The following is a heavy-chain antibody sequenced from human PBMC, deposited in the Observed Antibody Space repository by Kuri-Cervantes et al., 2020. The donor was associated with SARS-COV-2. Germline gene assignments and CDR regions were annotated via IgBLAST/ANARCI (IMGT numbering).Heavy chain of an antibody. CDR2: INHSGST. CDR3: ARLLPAAIVGY. J-gene: IGHJ4*02. Sequence: SETLSLTCAVYGGSFSGYYWSWIRQPPGKGLEWIGEINHSGSTNYNPSLKSRVTISVDTSSKQFSLNLSSVTAADTAVYYCARLLPAAIVGYWGQGTLVTVSS. D-gene: IGHD2-2*02. V-gene: IGHV4-34*01. CDR1: GGSFSGYY.